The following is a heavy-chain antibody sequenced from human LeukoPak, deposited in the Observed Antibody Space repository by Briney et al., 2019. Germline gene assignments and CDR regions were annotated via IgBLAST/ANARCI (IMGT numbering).Heavy chain of an antibody. J-gene: IGHJ4*02. CDR1: GFTFSSYS. D-gene: IGHD3-22*01. CDR3: TRGGENYYDSSGYLFDY. Sequence: GGSLRLSCAASGFTFSSYSMNWVRQAPGKGLEWVGFIRSKAYGGTTEYAASVKGRFTISRDDSKSIAYLQMNSLKTEDTAVYYCTRGGENYYDSSGYLFDYWGQGTLVTVSS. V-gene: IGHV3-49*04. CDR2: IRSKAYGGTT.